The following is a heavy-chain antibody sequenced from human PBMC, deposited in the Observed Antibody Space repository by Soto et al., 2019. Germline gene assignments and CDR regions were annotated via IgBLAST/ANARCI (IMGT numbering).Heavy chain of an antibody. CDR3: TRVPYSDYYYYGMDV. CDR2: IRSKAYGGTT. J-gene: IGHJ6*02. CDR1: GFTFGDYA. V-gene: IGHV3-49*04. Sequence: GGSRRLSCTASGFTFGDYAMSWVRQAPGKGLEWVGFIRSKAYGGTTEYAASVKGRFTISRDDSKSIAYLQMNSLKTEDTAVYYCTRVPYSDYYYYGMDVWGQGTTVTVSS. D-gene: IGHD2-15*01.